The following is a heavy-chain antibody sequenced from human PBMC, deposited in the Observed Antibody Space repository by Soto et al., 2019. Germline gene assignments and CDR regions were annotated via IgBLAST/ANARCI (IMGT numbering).Heavy chain of an antibody. V-gene: IGHV1-3*05. CDR3: ARNHIAVEVLGGRYGMDV. J-gene: IGHJ6*02. CDR1: GYTFTSYG. CDR2: IIPGNGNT. Sequence: QVQLVQSGAEEKRPGASVKVSCKASGYTFTSYGLHWVRQAPGQRLEWMGWIIPGNGNTKYPQKFQGRVTITSDTFASTAYLELSSLRSEDTAVYYCARNHIAVEVLGGRYGMDVWGQGTTVTVSS. D-gene: IGHD2-15*01.